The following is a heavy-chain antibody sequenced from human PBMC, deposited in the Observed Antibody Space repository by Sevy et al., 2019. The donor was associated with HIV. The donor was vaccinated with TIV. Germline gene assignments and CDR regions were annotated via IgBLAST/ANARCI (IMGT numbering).Heavy chain of an antibody. V-gene: IGHV1-18*01. D-gene: IGHD1-26*01. CDR2: INTFNGNP. CDR3: ARLWEMATTGGHY. CDR1: GYSFTNYG. J-gene: IGHJ4*02. Sequence: ASVKVSCKASGYSFTNYGITWVRQAPGQGLEWMGWINTFNGNPNYAQKFQGRVTMTTDTSTTTAYMELRSLTSDDTAVYFCARLWEMATTGGHYWGQGTLVTVSS.